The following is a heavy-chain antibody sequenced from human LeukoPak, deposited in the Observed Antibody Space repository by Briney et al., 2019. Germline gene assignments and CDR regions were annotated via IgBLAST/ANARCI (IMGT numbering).Heavy chain of an antibody. D-gene: IGHD4-17*01. CDR2: INPSGGST. Sequence: ASVKVSCKASGYTFTSYYMHWARQAPGQGLEWMGIINPSGGSTSYAQKFQGRVTMTRDTSTSTVYMELSSLRSEDTAVYYCARARSSVTTVTTPGYWGQGTLVTVSS. J-gene: IGHJ4*02. CDR1: GYTFTSYY. CDR3: ARARSSVTTVTTPGY. V-gene: IGHV1-46*01.